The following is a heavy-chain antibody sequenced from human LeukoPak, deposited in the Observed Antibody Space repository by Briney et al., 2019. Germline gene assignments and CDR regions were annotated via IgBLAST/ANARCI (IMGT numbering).Heavy chain of an antibody. CDR1: GYTFTIYD. V-gene: IGHV1-8*01. Sequence: ASVTVSFTSSGYTFTIYDINWVRQPTGQGLEWMGWMNPNSGNTGYAQKFQGRVTMTRNTSISTAYMELSSLRSEDTAVYYCARGGQWLASNWGQGTLVTVSS. CDR3: ARGGQWLASN. J-gene: IGHJ4*02. CDR2: MNPNSGNT. D-gene: IGHD6-19*01.